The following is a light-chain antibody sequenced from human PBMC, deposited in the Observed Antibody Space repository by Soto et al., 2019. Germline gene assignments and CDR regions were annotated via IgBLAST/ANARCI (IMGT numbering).Light chain of an antibody. CDR1: QSVSSSY. Sequence: DIELTQSPSTLSLSPGDRATLSCRASQSVSSSYLAWYQQKPGQAPRLLIYGASSRATGIPDRFSGSGSGTDFTLIISRLEPEDFAVYYCQQYGSSPLTFGGGTKVDIK. CDR2: GAS. CDR3: QQYGSSPLT. J-gene: IGKJ4*02. V-gene: IGKV3-20*01.